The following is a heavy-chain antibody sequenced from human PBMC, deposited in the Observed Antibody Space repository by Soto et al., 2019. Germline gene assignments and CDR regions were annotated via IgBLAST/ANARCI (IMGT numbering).Heavy chain of an antibody. D-gene: IGHD3-16*01. CDR3: AIMETFGSLNLFDP. V-gene: IGHV1-8*01. Sequence: ASVKVSCKASGYSFTNNDVSWVRQATGQGLEWMGWMNPGSGDTGYAQKFQGRVTMTRDISIATAYMELSSLRSDDTAIYYCAIMETFGSLNLFDPWVQGTLVTVSS. CDR2: MNPGSGDT. J-gene: IGHJ5*02. CDR1: GYSFTNND.